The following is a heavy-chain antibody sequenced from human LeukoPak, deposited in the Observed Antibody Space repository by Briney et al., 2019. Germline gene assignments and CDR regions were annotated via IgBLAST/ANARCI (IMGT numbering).Heavy chain of an antibody. CDR3: ARGVTQKQLRFLEWHQTYYFDY. CDR1: GGSFSGYY. D-gene: IGHD3-3*01. Sequence: SETLSLTCAVYGGSFSGYYWSWIRQPPGKGLEWIGEINHSGSTNYNPSLKSRVTISVDTSKNQFSLKLSSVTAADTAVYYCARGVTQKQLRFLEWHQTYYFDYWGQGTLVTVSS. V-gene: IGHV4-34*01. CDR2: INHSGST. J-gene: IGHJ4*02.